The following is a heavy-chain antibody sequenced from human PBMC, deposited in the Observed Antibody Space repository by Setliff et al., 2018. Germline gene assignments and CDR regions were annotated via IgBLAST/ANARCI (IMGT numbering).Heavy chain of an antibody. J-gene: IGHJ3*01. D-gene: IGHD4-17*01. CDR1: GGSISRGSYD. Sequence: KPSETLSLTCTVSGGSISRGSYDWSWIRQPAGKGLEWIGRIYTSGSTNYNPSLKSRVTISVDTSKNQFSLKLSSVTAADTAVYYCARSPPYGGHRVFDLWGQGTMVTVSS. CDR2: IYTSGST. V-gene: IGHV4-61*02. CDR3: ARSPPYGGHRVFDL.